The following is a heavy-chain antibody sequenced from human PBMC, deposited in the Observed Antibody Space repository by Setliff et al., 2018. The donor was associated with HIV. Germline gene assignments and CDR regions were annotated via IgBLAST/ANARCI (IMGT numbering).Heavy chain of an antibody. CDR3: ARDEGYNYGHTYFDY. Sequence: RLSCSASGFAFINYWMSWVRQAPGKGLEWVASIKQDGSEKSYVDSVKGRFTISRDNAKNSLSLQMNSLRAEDAAFYYCARDEGYNYGHTYFDYWGQGALVTVSS. J-gene: IGHJ4*02. CDR1: GFAFINYW. V-gene: IGHV3-7*01. D-gene: IGHD5-18*01. CDR2: IKQDGSEK.